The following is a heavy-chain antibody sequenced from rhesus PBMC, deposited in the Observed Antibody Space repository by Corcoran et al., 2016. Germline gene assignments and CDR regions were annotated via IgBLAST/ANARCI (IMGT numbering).Heavy chain of an antibody. CDR1: GGSISSHY. CDR2: IHGTTGST. CDR3: ARIRGTYYGDY. V-gene: IGHV4-147*01. D-gene: IGHD3-16*01. Sequence: QVQLQESGPGLVKPSDTLSRTCDVSGGSISSHYWSWIRQPPGKGLEWIGRIHGTTGSTDSNPSLTRRVSISTDTSKNQFSLTLTSVTAADTAVYYCARIRGTYYGDYWGQGVLVTVSS. J-gene: IGHJ4*01.